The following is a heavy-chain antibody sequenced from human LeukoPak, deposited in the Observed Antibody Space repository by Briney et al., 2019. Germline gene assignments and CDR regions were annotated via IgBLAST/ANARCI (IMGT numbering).Heavy chain of an antibody. V-gene: IGHV3-30*18. CDR3: AKDSSPVAAAGAPFDY. J-gene: IGHJ4*02. D-gene: IGHD6-13*01. Sequence: PGRSLRLSCATSGFTFSSYGMHWVRQAPGKGLEWVAVISYDGSNEYYADSVRGRFTISRHTSRNTLYLQMNSLRTEDTAVYYCAKDSSPVAAAGAPFDYWGQGTLVTVSS. CDR1: GFTFSSYG. CDR2: ISYDGSNE.